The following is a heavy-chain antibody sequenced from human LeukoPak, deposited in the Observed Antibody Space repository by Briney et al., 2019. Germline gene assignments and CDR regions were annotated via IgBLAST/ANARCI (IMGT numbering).Heavy chain of an antibody. D-gene: IGHD3-16*01. Sequence: SETLSLTCAVYGGSFSGYYWSWIRQPPGKGLEWIGEINHSGSTNYNPSLKGRVTISVGTSKNQFSLKLNSVTAADTAVYYCARHYGPWGQGTLVTVSS. V-gene: IGHV4-34*01. CDR3: ARHYGP. CDR1: GGSFSGYY. J-gene: IGHJ5*02. CDR2: INHSGST.